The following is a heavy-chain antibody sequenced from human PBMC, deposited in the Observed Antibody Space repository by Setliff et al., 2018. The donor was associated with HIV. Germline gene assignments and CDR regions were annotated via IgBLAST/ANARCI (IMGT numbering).Heavy chain of an antibody. V-gene: IGHV3-23*01. D-gene: IGHD5-12*01. J-gene: IGHJ4*02. CDR1: GLTFSTYA. CDR3: ARDPPGSGFHLDY. Sequence: GGSLRLSCAASGLTFSTYAMSWVRQAPGKGLEWVSSIVGTGIGTYYADSVKGRFTISRDNSKNTMYLQMNTLRVEDTAVYYCARDPPGSGFHLDYWGQGTPVTVSS. CDR2: IVGTGIGT.